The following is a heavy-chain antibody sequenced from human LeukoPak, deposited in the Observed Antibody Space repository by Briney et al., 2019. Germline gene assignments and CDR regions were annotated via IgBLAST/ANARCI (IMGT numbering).Heavy chain of an antibody. V-gene: IGHV3-30*18. CDR2: ISYDGSNK. CDR3: AKDQGHIVATIYYYYGMDV. Sequence: PGGSLRLSCAASGFTFSNYGMHWVRQAPGKGLEWVAVISYDGSNKYYADSVKGRFTISRDKSKNTLYLQMNSLRAEDTAVYYCAKDQGHIVATIYYYYGMDVWGQGTTVTVSS. J-gene: IGHJ6*02. CDR1: GFTFSNYG. D-gene: IGHD5-12*01.